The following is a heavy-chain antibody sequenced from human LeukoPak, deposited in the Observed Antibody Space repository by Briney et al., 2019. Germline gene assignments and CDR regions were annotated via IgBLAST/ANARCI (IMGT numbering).Heavy chain of an antibody. J-gene: IGHJ4*02. V-gene: IGHV3-15*01. CDR3: TTDWTRQQLDGTFDY. CDR1: GFTSSNAW. Sequence: PGGSLRLSCAASGFTSSNAWMSWVRQAPGKGLEWVGRIKSKTDGGTTDYAAPVKGRFTISRDDSKNTLYLQMNSLKTEDTAVYYCTTDWTRQQLDGTFDYWGQGTLVTVSS. D-gene: IGHD6-13*01. CDR2: IKSKTDGGTT.